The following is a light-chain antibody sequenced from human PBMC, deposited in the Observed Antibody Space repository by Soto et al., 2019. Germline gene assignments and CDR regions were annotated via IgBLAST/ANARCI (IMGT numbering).Light chain of an antibody. Sequence: DIQMTQSPSSLSASVGDRVTITCRASQGISNYLAWYQQKPGQVPTLLIYAASTLQPGVPSRFSGSGSGTDFTLTISSLQPEDVSTYYCQKYYRAPLAFGQGTKVEIK. CDR3: QKYYRAPLA. CDR1: QGISNY. J-gene: IGKJ1*01. V-gene: IGKV1-27*01. CDR2: AAS.